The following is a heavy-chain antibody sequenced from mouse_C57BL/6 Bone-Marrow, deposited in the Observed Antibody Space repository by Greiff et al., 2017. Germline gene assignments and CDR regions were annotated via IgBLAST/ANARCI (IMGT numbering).Heavy chain of an antibody. Sequence: QVQLQQSGAELVKPGASVKISCKASGYAFSSYWMNWVKQRPGKGLAWIGQLYPGDGDPNYNGKFKGKATLTADKSSSTAYMQLSSLTSEDSAVYFCARYYYGSSSLDYWGQGTTLTVSS. J-gene: IGHJ2*01. CDR1: GYAFSSYW. V-gene: IGHV1-80*01. D-gene: IGHD1-1*01. CDR3: ARYYYGSSSLDY. CDR2: LYPGDGDP.